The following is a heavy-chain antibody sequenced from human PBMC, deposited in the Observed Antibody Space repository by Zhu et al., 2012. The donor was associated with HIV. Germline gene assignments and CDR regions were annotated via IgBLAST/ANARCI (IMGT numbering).Heavy chain of an antibody. CDR1: GDSISSHFYF. CDR3: MTLYYSGSETYVDY. CDR2: LYYSGAT. V-gene: IGHV4-39*01. D-gene: IGHD3-10*01. J-gene: IGHJ4*02. Sequence: QVQVQESGPGLVKPSETLSLTCTVSGDSISSHFYFWDWIRQSPGKGLEWLGSLYYSGATYHKPSLKGRLTISVNTSKNEFSLNLNSVTAADTAVYYCMTLYYSGSETYVDYWGQGCWSPSPQ.